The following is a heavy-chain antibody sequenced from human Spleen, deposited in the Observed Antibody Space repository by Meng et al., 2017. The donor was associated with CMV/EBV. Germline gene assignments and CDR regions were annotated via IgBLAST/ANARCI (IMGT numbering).Heavy chain of an antibody. J-gene: IGHJ4*02. CDR2: IESNRGGGTA. V-gene: IGHV3-15*04. Sequence: GESLKISCAASGFTFTNARMSWVRQAPGKGLEWIGRIESNRGGGTADYGAPVQGRFTISRDDSKNALYLQIHSLKTEDTAVYYCTTIGLGGSYSLDYWGQGTVVTVSS. D-gene: IGHD1-26*01. CDR1: GFTFTNAR. CDR3: TTIGLGGSYSLDY.